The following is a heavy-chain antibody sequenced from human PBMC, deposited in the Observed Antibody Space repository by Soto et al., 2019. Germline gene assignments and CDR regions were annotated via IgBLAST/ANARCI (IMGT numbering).Heavy chain of an antibody. J-gene: IGHJ4*02. CDR1: GYSFTSYW. V-gene: IGHV5-51*01. D-gene: IGHD6-13*01. CDR3: ARSGYSSSWYYFDY. CDR2: IYPGDSDT. Sequence: GGALKISLKDSGYSFTSYWIGLVRQMPGKGLEWMGIIYPGDSDTRYSPSFQGQVTISADKSISTAYLQWSSLKASDTAMYYCARSGYSSSWYYFDYWGQGTLVTVSS.